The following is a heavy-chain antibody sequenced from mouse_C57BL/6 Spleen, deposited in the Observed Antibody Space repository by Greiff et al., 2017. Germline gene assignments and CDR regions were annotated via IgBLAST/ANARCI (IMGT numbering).Heavy chain of an antibody. CDR3: TRGITTVVAYYAMDY. CDR2: IDPETGGT. V-gene: IGHV1-15*01. CDR1: GYTFTDYE. D-gene: IGHD1-1*01. Sequence: VQLKQSGAELVRPGASVTLSCKASGYTFTDYEMHWVKQTPVHGLEWIGAIDPETGGTAYNQKFKGKAILTADKSSSTAYMELRSLTSEDSAVYYCTRGITTVVAYYAMDYWGQGTSVTVSS. J-gene: IGHJ4*01.